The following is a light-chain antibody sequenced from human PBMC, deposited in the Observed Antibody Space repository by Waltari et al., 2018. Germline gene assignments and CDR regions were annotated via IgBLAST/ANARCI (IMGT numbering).Light chain of an antibody. Sequence: DIVVTQSPLSLPVTPGEPASISCRLSPSLLHSNGYTYLDWYLQKPGQSPQLLIYLGSNRASGVPDRFSGSGSGTDFTLKISRVEAEDVGVYYCMQSLRALWTFGQGTKVEIK. CDR2: LGS. J-gene: IGKJ1*01. CDR3: MQSLRALWT. V-gene: IGKV2-28*01. CDR1: PSLLHSNGYTY.